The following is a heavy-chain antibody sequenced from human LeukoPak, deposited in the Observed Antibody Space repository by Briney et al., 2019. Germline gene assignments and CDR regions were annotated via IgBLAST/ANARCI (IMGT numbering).Heavy chain of an antibody. J-gene: IGHJ6*04. V-gene: IGHV3-23*01. CDR2: ISGSGGST. CDR3: AKDLNYYSYGMDV. CDR1: GFTFSSNA. Sequence: GGSLRLSCVASGFTFSSNAMSWVRQAPGKGLGWVSVISGSGGSTYYADSVKGRFTISRDKSKNTLYLQMNGLRAEDTAVYYCAKDLNYYSYGMDVWGKGTTVTVSS.